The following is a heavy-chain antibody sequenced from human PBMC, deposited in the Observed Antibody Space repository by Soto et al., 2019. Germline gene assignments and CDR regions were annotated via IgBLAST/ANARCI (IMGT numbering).Heavy chain of an antibody. CDR1: GLTFSSYW. CDR3: ARGYYDFWSGYYLSFDY. V-gene: IGHV3-7*01. D-gene: IGHD3-3*01. J-gene: IGHJ4*02. Sequence: GGSLRLSCAASGLTFSSYWMSWVRQAPRKGLEWVAYIKQDGSEKYYVDSVKGRFTISRDNAKNSLYLQMNSLRAEDTAVYYCARGYYDFWSGYYLSFDYCGQGTLVTVSS. CDR2: IKQDGSEK.